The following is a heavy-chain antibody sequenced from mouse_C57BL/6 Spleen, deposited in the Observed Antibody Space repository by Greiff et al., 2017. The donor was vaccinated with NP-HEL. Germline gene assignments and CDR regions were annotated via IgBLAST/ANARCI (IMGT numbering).Heavy chain of an antibody. V-gene: IGHV3-6*01. CDR1: GYSITSGYY. CDR3: AREGGLSFDY. CDR2: ISYDGSN. J-gene: IGHJ2*01. D-gene: IGHD3-1*01. Sequence: DVKLQESGPGLVKPSQSLSLTCSVTGYSITSGYYWNWIRQFPGNKLEWMGYISYDGSNNYNPSLKNRISITRDTSKNQFFLKLNSVTTEDTATYYCAREGGLSFDYWGQGTTLTVSS.